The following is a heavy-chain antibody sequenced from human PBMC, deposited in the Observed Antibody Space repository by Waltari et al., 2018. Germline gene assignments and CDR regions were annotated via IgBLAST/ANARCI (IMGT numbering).Heavy chain of an antibody. V-gene: IGHV3-15*01. D-gene: IGHD7-27*01. CDR1: GFGFTAAW. J-gene: IGHJ4*01. CDR3: TTLDAPWGG. CDR2: IKSQNDGATT. Sequence: EVQMVESGGGSVKPGDSLRLSCVASGFGFTAAWVTGVRQAPGKGVYGVGRIKSQNDGATTDFAASVRGRFSISRDDSQNMVFLQMNSLRVEDTALYYCTTLDAPWGGWGHGTLVTVSS.